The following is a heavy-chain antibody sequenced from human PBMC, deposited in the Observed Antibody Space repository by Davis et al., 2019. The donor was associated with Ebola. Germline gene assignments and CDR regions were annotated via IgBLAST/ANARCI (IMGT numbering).Heavy chain of an antibody. CDR3: VTDRDSSGWNGA. J-gene: IGHJ4*02. Sequence: AASVKVSCKVSGYTLTELSMHWVRHAPGKGLEWMGDFDPEDGETIYAQKFQGRVTMTEDTSTDTAYMELSSLRSEDTAVYYCVTDRDSSGWNGAWGQGTLVTVFS. CDR1: GYTLTELS. V-gene: IGHV1-24*01. CDR2: FDPEDGET. D-gene: IGHD6-19*01.